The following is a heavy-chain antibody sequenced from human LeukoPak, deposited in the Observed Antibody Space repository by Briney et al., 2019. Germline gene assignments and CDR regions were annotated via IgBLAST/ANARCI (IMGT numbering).Heavy chain of an antibody. CDR1: GYTFTGYY. J-gene: IGHJ4*02. D-gene: IGHD2-15*01. CDR3: ARGSVVVVAATHYSDF. Sequence: ASVKVSCKASGYTFTGYYMHWVRQGPGQGLEWMGWINPKSGVTNYAQEFQGRVSMTRDTSISTAYMELTRLRSDDTAVYYCARGSVVVVAATHYSDFWGQGDMVTVSS. V-gene: IGHV1-2*02. CDR2: INPKSGVT.